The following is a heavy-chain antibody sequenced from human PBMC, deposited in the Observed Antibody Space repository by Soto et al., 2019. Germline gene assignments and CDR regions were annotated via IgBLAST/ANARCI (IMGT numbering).Heavy chain of an antibody. CDR2: ISAYNGNT. CDR3: ARELIYGSGSYY. CDR1: GYNFTSYV. Sequence: QVQLVQSGAEVKKPRASVKVSFKSSGYNFTSYVISWVREAPGQGVEWMGWISAYNGNTNDAEKLQGRVTMTTDTSTRTAHMELRSLRSYDTAVYYCARELIYGSGSYYWGQGTLVTVSS. V-gene: IGHV1-18*01. J-gene: IGHJ4*02. D-gene: IGHD3-10*01.